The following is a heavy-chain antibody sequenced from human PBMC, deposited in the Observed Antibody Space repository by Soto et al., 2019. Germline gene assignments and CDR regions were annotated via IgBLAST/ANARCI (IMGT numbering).Heavy chain of an antibody. CDR1: GFTFGDYY. J-gene: IGHJ4*02. CDR3: ARDLRFVDLHYYFDS. CDR2: ISSTGTTL. Sequence: VGTLRLSCETSGFTFGDYYMCWSRQAPGRGLEWVSLISSTGTTLYYAASVKGRSTIYRDNVSSTPFLMMNNLRSEDTAVYYSARDLRFVDLHYYFDSWGQGTLVTVSS. V-gene: IGHV3-11*01. D-gene: IGHD3-10*01.